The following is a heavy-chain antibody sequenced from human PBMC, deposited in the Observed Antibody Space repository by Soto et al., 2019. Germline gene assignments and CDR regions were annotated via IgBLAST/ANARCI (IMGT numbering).Heavy chain of an antibody. CDR2: IIPIFGTT. D-gene: IGHD6-13*01. V-gene: IGHV1-69*12. J-gene: IGHJ4*02. CDR1: GGTFSSYA. CDR3: ARDRGIAAAGTLAY. Sequence: QVQLVQSGAEVKKPGSSVKVSCKASGGTFSSYAISWVRQAPGQGLEWMGGIIPIFGTTNYAQKFQGRVTIIADEXXGTAYMELSSLRSEDTAVYYCARDRGIAAAGTLAYWGQGTLVTVSS.